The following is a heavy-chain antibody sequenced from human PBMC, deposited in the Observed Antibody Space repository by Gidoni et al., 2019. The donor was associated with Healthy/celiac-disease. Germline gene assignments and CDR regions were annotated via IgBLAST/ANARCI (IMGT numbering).Heavy chain of an antibody. CDR2: IWYDGSNK. J-gene: IGHJ3*02. Sequence: QVQLVESGGGVVQPGWSRRLSCAASGFTFSRYGLPWVRQSPGKGLEWGAVIWYDGSNKYYADSVKGRFTISRDNSKNTLYLQMNSLRAEDTAVYYCARGRGYYDILTGTKVDAFDIWGQGTMVTVSS. V-gene: IGHV3-33*01. CDR3: ARGRGYYDILTGTKVDAFDI. D-gene: IGHD3-9*01. CDR1: GFTFSRYG.